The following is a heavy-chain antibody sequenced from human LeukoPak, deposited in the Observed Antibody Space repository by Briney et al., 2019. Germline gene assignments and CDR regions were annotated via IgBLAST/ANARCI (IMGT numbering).Heavy chain of an antibody. CDR3: VKDTGRGDF. D-gene: IGHD1-14*01. V-gene: IGHV3-30*02. Sequence: PGGSLRLSCAASGFTFSSYEMNWVRQAPGKGLEWVAFLRNDESEVFYADSVKGRFTISRDNSKNTLYLQMSSLRHEDTAVYYCVKDTGRGDFWGQGTQVTVSS. J-gene: IGHJ4*02. CDR1: GFTFSSYE. CDR2: LRNDESEV.